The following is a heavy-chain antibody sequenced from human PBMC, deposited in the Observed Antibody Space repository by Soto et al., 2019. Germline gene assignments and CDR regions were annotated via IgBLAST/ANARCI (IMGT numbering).Heavy chain of an antibody. V-gene: IGHV5-10-1*01. CDR1: GYTFTSYY. D-gene: IGHD1-7*01. J-gene: IGHJ6*02. CDR3: ARQELELRYYYYYGMDV. CDR2: IDPSDSYT. Sequence: GASVKVSCKASGYTFTSYYMHWVRQAPGQGLEWMGRIDPSDSYTKYSPSFQGHVTISADKSISTAYLQWSSLKASDTAMYYCARQELELRYYYYYGMDVWGQGTTVTVSS.